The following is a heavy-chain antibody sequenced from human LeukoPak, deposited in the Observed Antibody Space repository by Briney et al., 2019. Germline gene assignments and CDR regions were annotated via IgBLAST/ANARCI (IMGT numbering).Heavy chain of an antibody. CDR3: ARDPPLGSCSTISCPHLDY. CDR1: GFTFSVYS. D-gene: IGHD2-2*01. CDR2: ISSSSSFI. V-gene: IGHV3-21*01. J-gene: IGHJ4*02. Sequence: GGSLRLSCPASGFTFSVYSMNWVRQAPGKGLEWVSSISSSSSFIYYADSMNGRFTISSDNAKNSLYLQMNSLRAEDTAVYYCARDPPLGSCSTISCPHLDYWGQGTLVTVSS.